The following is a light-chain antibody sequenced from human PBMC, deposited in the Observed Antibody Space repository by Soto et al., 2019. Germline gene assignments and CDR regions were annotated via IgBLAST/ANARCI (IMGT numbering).Light chain of an antibody. V-gene: IGKV2-24*01. CDR1: QSLVHSDGNTY. J-gene: IGKJ2*01. Sequence: DIVMTQPPLSSPVTLGQPASISCRSSQSLVHSDGNTYLSWLQQRPGQPPRLLIYMISNRYSGVPDTFSGSGAGTDFTLKTSSVEAEEVVVYYWTQATHPYTFGQGTKLEIK. CDR2: MIS. CDR3: TQATHPYT.